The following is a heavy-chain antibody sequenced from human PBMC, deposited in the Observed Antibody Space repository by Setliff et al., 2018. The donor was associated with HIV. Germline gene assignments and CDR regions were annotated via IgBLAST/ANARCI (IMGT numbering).Heavy chain of an antibody. D-gene: IGHD1-26*01. Sequence: PSETLSLTCSVSGGSISNSNYFWAWIRQPPGKGLEWIGSFFYRGSTYYNPSLKSRVTISEDRSNNQFSLKLTSVTAADTAVYYCARGEGWPYYFDYWGQGTLVTVSS. CDR1: GGSISNSNYF. V-gene: IGHV4-39*07. CDR2: FFYRGST. CDR3: ARGEGWPYYFDY. J-gene: IGHJ4*02.